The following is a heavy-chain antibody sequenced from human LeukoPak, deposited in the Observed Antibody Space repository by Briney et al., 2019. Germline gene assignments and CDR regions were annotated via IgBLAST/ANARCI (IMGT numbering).Heavy chain of an antibody. J-gene: IGHJ4*02. CDR3: ARVPVAYYYDSSGYYTAPFDY. Sequence: GGSLRLSCAASGFTFSSYWMSWVRQAPGKGLEWVANIKQDGSEKYYVDSVKGRFTISRDNAKNSLYLQMNSLRAEDTAVYYYARVPVAYYYDSSGYYTAPFDYWGQGTLVTVSS. V-gene: IGHV3-7*01. D-gene: IGHD3-22*01. CDR2: IKQDGSEK. CDR1: GFTFSSYW.